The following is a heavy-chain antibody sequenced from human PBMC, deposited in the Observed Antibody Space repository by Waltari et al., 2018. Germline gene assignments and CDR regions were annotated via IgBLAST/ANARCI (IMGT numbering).Heavy chain of an antibody. D-gene: IGHD1-20*01. J-gene: IGHJ4*02. Sequence: EVQLVESGGGLVQPGGSLRLSCAASGFTFSSYSMNWVRQAPGKGLEWVSYISSSSSTIYYADSVKGRFTISRDNAKNSLYLQMNSLRAEDTAVYYCARGGITGTRYYFDYWGQGTLVTVSS. CDR1: GFTFSSYS. CDR3: ARGGITGTRYYFDY. CDR2: ISSSSSTI. V-gene: IGHV3-48*04.